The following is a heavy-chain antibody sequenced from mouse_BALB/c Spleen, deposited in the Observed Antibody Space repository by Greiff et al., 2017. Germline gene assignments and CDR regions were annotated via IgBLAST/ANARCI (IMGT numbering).Heavy chain of an antibody. V-gene: IGHV1-55*01. CDR3: ARNDGYPDY. CDR2: IYPGSGST. Sequence: VQLQQPGAELVKPGTSVKLSCKASGYNFTSYWINWVKLRPGQGLEWIGDIYPGSGSTNYNEKFKSKATLTVDTSSSTAYMQLSSLASEDSALYYCARNDGYPDYWGQGTTLTVSS. CDR1: GYNFTSYW. D-gene: IGHD2-3*01. J-gene: IGHJ2*01.